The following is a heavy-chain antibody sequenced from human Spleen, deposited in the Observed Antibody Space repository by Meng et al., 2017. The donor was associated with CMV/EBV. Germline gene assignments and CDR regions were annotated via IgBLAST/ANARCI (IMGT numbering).Heavy chain of an antibody. V-gene: IGHV4-59*12. CDR3: ARDARYSYGYGGGMDV. D-gene: IGHD5-18*01. CDR2: IYYSGST. CDR1: GGSISSYY. J-gene: IGHJ6*02. Sequence: GSLRLSCTVSGGSISSYYWSWIRQPPGKGLEWIGYIYYSGSTKYNPSLKSRVTISVDTSKNQFSLKLSSVTAADTAVYYCARDARYSYGYGGGMDVWGQGTTVTVSS.